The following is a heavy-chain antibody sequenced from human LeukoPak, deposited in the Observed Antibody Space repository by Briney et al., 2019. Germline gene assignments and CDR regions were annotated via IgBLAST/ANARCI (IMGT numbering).Heavy chain of an antibody. V-gene: IGHV1-18*01. CDR1: GYTFTSYG. CDR3: ARFFFLTTDSSGSLGYYYYYYGMDV. CDR2: ISAYNGNT. Sequence: ASVKVSCKASGYTFTSYGISWVRQAPGQGLEWMGWISAYNGNTNYAQKLQDRVTMTTDTSTSTAYMELRSLRSDDTAVYYCARFFFLTTDSSGSLGYYYYYYGMDVWGQGTTVTVSS. J-gene: IGHJ6*02. D-gene: IGHD3-22*01.